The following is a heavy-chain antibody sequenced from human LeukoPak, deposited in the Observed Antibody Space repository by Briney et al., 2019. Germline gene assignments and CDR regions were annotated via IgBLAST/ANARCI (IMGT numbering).Heavy chain of an antibody. V-gene: IGHV4-61*02. Sequence: PSQTLSLTCTVSGGSISSGSYYWSWIRQPAGKGLEWIGRIYTSGSTNYNPSLKSRVTISVDTSKNQFSLKLSSVTAADTAVYYCARDLYCGGDCYPGYPYDWGQGTLVTVSS. CDR2: IYTSGST. D-gene: IGHD2-21*01. J-gene: IGHJ4*02. CDR3: ARDLYCGGDCYPGYPYD. CDR1: GGSISSGSYY.